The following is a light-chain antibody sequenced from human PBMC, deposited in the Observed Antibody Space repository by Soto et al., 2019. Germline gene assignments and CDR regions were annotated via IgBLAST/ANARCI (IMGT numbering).Light chain of an antibody. J-gene: IGKJ4*01. V-gene: IGKV1-5*01. CDR1: QSLSNW. CDR2: DAS. CDR3: QHYMTNSLIT. Sequence: DIQMTQSPSSRSASVGDRVTITCRASQSLSNWLAWYQQKPGKAPELLIYDASYLKSGVPSRFSGGGSATEFTLTISSLEPDDFATYYCQHYMTNSLITFGGGTRVEIK.